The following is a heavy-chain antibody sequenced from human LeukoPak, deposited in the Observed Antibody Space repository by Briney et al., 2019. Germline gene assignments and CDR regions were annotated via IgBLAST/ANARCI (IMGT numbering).Heavy chain of an antibody. J-gene: IGHJ4*02. Sequence: GRSLRLSCAASGFTFDDYAMHWVRQAPGKGLEWVSGISWNSGSIGYADSVKGRFTISRDNAKNSLYLQMNSLRAEDTALYYCAKAFSDSSGWYIYYFDYWGQGTLVTVSS. V-gene: IGHV3-9*01. CDR2: ISWNSGSI. CDR3: AKAFSDSSGWYIYYFDY. D-gene: IGHD6-19*01. CDR1: GFTFDDYA.